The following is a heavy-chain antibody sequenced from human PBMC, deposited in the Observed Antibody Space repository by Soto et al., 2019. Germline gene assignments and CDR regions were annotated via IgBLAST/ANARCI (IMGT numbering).Heavy chain of an antibody. V-gene: IGHV1-69*13. J-gene: IGHJ6*02. D-gene: IGHD1-26*01. Sequence: GASVKVSCKASGGTFSSFTISWVRQDPGQGLEWMGGIIPIYGTANYAQKFQGRVTITADASTRTAYMELSSLRSEDTAVYYCAKDRRADWESYYYYAMDVWGQGTTVTVSS. CDR1: GGTFSSFT. CDR2: IIPIYGTA. CDR3: AKDRRADWESYYYYAMDV.